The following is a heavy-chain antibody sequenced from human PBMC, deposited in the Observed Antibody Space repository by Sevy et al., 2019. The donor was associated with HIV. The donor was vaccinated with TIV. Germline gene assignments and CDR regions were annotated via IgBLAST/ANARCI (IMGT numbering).Heavy chain of an antibody. CDR3: AKVGGYCSGGDCYSGDYYGMDV. D-gene: IGHD2-15*01. J-gene: IGHJ6*02. CDR1: GFTFSSYG. V-gene: IGHV3-30*18. CDR2: LSYDGSNK. Sequence: GGSLRLSCAASGFTFSSYGMHWVRRAPGKGLEWVAVLSYDGSNKDYADSVKGRFTISRDNSKNTLYLQMNSLRAEDTAVYYCAKVGGYCSGGDCYSGDYYGMDVWGQGTTVTVSS.